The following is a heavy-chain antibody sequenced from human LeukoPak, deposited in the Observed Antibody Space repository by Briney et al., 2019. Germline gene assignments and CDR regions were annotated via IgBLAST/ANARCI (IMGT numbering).Heavy chain of an antibody. CDR2: ISSSGSTI. Sequence: GGSLRLSCAASGFTFSDYYMSWIRQAPGKGLEWVSYISSSGSTIYYADSVKGRFTISRDNARNSLYLQMNSLRAEDTAVYYCASPADCSGGSCYEERNYYYYMDVWGKGTTVTVSS. CDR1: GFTFSDYY. D-gene: IGHD2-15*01. J-gene: IGHJ6*03. CDR3: ASPADCSGGSCYEERNYYYYMDV. V-gene: IGHV3-11*04.